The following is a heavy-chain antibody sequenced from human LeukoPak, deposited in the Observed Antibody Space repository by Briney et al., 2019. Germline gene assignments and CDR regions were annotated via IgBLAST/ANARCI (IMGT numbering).Heavy chain of an antibody. CDR3: AGDYCSGGSCYPNWFDP. D-gene: IGHD2-15*01. Sequence: PSETLSLTCTVSGGSISSYYWSWIRQPPGKGLEWIGYIYYSGSTNYNPSLKSRVTISVDTSKNQFSLKLSSVTAADTAVYYCAGDYCSGGSCYPNWFDPWGQGTLVTVSS. CDR2: IYYSGST. CDR1: GGSISSYY. J-gene: IGHJ5*02. V-gene: IGHV4-59*01.